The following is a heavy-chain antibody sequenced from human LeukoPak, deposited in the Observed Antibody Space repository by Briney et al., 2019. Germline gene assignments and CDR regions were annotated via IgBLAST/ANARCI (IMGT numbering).Heavy chain of an antibody. J-gene: IGHJ5*02. V-gene: IGHV3-74*01. Sequence: GGSLRLSCAASGFTFSNYWMHWVRQAPGKGLVWVSRINSDGINTSYADSVKGRFTISRDNAKNTLNLQMNSMRAEDMAVYYCARDLGQYYDTSDNWFDPWGQGTLVTVSS. CDR3: ARDLGQYYDTSDNWFDP. CDR2: INSDGINT. D-gene: IGHD3-22*01. CDR1: GFTFSNYW.